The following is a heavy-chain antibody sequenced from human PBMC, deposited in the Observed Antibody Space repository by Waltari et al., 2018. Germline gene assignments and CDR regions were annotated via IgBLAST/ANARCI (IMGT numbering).Heavy chain of an antibody. CDR3: AIVATTGLFFDY. D-gene: IGHD5-12*01. CDR2: FDPEDGET. CDR1: GYTLTDLS. Sequence: QVQLVPSGAEVKKPGASVKVSCKCSGYTLTDLSMHWVRQAPGKGLEWMGGFDPEDGETIYAQKFQGRVTMTEDTSTDTAYMELSSLRSEDTAVYYCAIVATTGLFFDYWGQGTLVTVSS. V-gene: IGHV1-24*01. J-gene: IGHJ4*02.